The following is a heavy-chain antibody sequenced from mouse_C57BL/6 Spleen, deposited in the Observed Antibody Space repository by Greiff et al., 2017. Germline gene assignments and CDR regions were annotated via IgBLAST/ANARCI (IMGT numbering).Heavy chain of an antibody. CDR3: AREGYGSSRGYYFDY. CDR1: GFSLTSYG. Sequence: VKLMQSGPGLVQPSQSLSITCTASGFSLTSYGVHWVRQSPGKGLEWLGVIWSGGSTAYNAAFISRLGISKDNSKSQVFFKMNSLQADDTAIYYCAREGYGSSRGYYFDYWGQGTTLTVSS. J-gene: IGHJ2*01. V-gene: IGHV2-2*01. D-gene: IGHD1-1*01. CDR2: IWSGGST.